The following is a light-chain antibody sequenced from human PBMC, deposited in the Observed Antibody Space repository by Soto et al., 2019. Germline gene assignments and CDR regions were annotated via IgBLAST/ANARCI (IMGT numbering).Light chain of an antibody. CDR3: SSFTNSRAYV. CDR2: EVS. Sequence: QSALTQPASVSGSPGQSITISCTGTSSDVGGYNYVCWYQQQSGKAPKLVIHEVSNRPSGVSNRFSGSKSGNTASLTISGLQAEDEADYYCSSFTNSRAYVFGIGTKLTVL. CDR1: SSDVGGYNY. V-gene: IGLV2-14*01. J-gene: IGLJ1*01.